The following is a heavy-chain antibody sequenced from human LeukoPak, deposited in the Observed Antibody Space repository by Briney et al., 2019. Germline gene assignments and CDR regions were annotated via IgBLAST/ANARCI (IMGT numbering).Heavy chain of an antibody. CDR1: GFTFSSYA. V-gene: IGHV3-30*04. D-gene: IGHD6-19*01. CDR3: ARVSGWYRGGSDY. J-gene: IGHJ4*02. Sequence: GRSLRLSCAASGFTFSSYAMHWVRQAPGKGLEWVTIISYDGNNKYYADSVKGRFTISRDNSKNTLYLQMNSLRAEDTAVYYCARVSGWYRGGSDYWSQGTLVTVSS. CDR2: ISYDGNNK.